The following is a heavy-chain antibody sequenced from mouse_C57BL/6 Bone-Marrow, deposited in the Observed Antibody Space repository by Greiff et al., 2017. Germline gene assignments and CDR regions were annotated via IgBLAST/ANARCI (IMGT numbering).Heavy chain of an antibody. CDR2: INPGSGGT. CDR1: GYAFTNYL. J-gene: IGHJ2*01. Sequence: QVQLQQSGAELVRPGTSVKVSCKASGYAFTNYLIEWVKQRPGQGLEWIGVINPGSGGTNYNEKFKGKATLTADKSSSTAYMQLSSLTSEDSAVYFCARTAMVTNYCDYWGQGTTLTVSS. V-gene: IGHV1-54*01. CDR3: ARTAMVTNYCDY. D-gene: IGHD2-2*01.